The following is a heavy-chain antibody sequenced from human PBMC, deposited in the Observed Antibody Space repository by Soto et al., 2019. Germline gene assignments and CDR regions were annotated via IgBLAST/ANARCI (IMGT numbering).Heavy chain of an antibody. Sequence: PSETLSLTCTVSGGSISSGDYYWSWIRQSPGKGLEWIGYIYYTGSTYYNPSLKSRLTISVDTSRNQFSLKLSSVTAADTAVYYCATKGGYSYGYDYRGQGTLVTVSS. J-gene: IGHJ4*02. CDR2: IYYTGST. V-gene: IGHV4-30-4*01. CDR1: GGSISSGDYY. D-gene: IGHD5-18*01. CDR3: ATKGGYSYGYDY.